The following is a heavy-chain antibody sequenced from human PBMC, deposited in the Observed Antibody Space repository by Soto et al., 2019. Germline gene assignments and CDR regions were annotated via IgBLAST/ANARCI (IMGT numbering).Heavy chain of an antibody. CDR3: ARHRGTYYGMDV. CDR1: GGSISSSSYY. J-gene: IGHJ6*02. Sequence: QLQLQESGPGLVKPSETLSLTCTVSGGSISSSSYYWGWIRQPPGKGLEWIGSIYYSGSTYYNPSLKSRVTISVDTSKNQFSLKLSSVTAADTAVYYCARHRGTYYGMDVWGQGTTVTVSS. CDR2: IYYSGST. D-gene: IGHD1-1*01. V-gene: IGHV4-39*01.